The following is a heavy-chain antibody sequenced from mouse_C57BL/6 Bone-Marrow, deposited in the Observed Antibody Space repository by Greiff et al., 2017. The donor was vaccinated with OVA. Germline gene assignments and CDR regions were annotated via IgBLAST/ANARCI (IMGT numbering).Heavy chain of an antibody. V-gene: IGHV1-18*01. CDR1: GYTFTDYN. J-gene: IGHJ2*01. CDR3: ARSDGSSSDYFDY. D-gene: IGHD1-1*01. CDR2: INPNNGGT. Sequence: VQLKQSGPELVKPGASVKIPCKASGYTFTDYNMDWVKQSHGKSLEWIGDINPNNGGTIYNQKFKGKATLTVDKSSSTAYMELRSLTSEDTAVYYCARSDGSSSDYFDYWGQGTTLTVSS.